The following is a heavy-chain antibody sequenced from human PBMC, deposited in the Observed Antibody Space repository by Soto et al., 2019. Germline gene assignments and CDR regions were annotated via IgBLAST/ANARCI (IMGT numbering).Heavy chain of an antibody. CDR1: GFTFSSYS. D-gene: IGHD6-13*01. CDR2: ISSSSSTI. V-gene: IGHV3-48*01. CDR3: AKGRSTRTAAGDY. J-gene: IGHJ4*02. Sequence: PGGSLRLSCAASGFTFSSYSMNWVRQAPGKGLEWVSYISSSSSTIYYADSVKGRFTISRDNAKNSLYLQMNSLRAEDTAVYYCAKGRSTRTAAGDYWGQGTLVTVSS.